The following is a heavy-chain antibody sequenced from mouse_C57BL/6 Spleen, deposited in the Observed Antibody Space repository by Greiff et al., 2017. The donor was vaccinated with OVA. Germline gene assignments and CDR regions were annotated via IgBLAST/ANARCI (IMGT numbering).Heavy chain of an antibody. CDR1: GYTFTSYW. J-gene: IGHJ3*01. CDR2: IDPSDSET. V-gene: IGHV1-52*01. D-gene: IGHD2-4*01. CDR3: ARYDYDEGFAY. Sequence: QVQLQQPGAELVRPGSSVKLSCKASGYTFTSYWMHWVKQRPIQGLEWIGNIDPSDSETHYNQKFKDKATLTVDKSSSTAYMQLSSLTSEDSAVYYCARYDYDEGFAYWGQGTLVTVSA.